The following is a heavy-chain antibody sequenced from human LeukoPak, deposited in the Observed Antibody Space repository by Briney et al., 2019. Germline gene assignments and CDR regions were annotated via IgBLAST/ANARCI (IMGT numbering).Heavy chain of an antibody. CDR3: ARDLDYSTGFDY. J-gene: IGHJ4*02. CDR1: GFTFSSYA. CDR2: ISGSGGST. D-gene: IGHD4-11*01. Sequence: GGSLRLSCAASGFTFSSYAMSWVRQAPGKGLEWVSAISGSGGSTYYTDSVKGRFTISRDIANSLLYLQMNSLRADDTAVYYCARDLDYSTGFDYWGQGTLVTVSS. V-gene: IGHV3-23*01.